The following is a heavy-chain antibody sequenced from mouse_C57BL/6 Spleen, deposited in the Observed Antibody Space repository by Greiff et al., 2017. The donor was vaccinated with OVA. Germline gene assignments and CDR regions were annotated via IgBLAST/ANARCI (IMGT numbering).Heavy chain of an antibody. CDR2: IHPNSGSS. CDR1: GYTFTSYW. Sequence: QVQLQQPGAELVKPGASVKLSCKASGYTFTSYWMHWVKQRPGQGLEWIGMIHPNSGSSNYNEKFKSKATLTVDKSSSTAYMQLSSLTSEDSAVYYCARSGYSSFAYWGQGTLVTVSA. D-gene: IGHD2-3*01. J-gene: IGHJ3*01. CDR3: ARSGYSSFAY. V-gene: IGHV1-64*01.